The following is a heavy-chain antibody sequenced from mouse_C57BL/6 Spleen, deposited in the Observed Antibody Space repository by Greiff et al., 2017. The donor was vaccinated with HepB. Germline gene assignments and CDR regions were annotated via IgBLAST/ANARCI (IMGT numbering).Heavy chain of an antibody. Sequence: LVESGAELVKPGASVKISCKASGYAFSSYWMNWVKQRAGKGLEWIGQIYPGDGDTNYNGKFKGKATLTADKSSSTAYMQLSILTSEDSAVYFCARTRGNRFAYWGQGTLVTVSA. CDR1: GYAFSSYW. J-gene: IGHJ3*01. V-gene: IGHV1-80*01. CDR3: ARTRGNRFAY. D-gene: IGHD2-1*01. CDR2: IYPGDGDT.